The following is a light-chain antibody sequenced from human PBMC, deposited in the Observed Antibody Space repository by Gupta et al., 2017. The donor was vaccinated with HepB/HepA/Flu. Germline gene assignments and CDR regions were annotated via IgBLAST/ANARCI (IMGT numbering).Light chain of an antibody. CDR3: CSYAVIYTYV. J-gene: IGLJ1*01. CDR2: DVS. CDR1: SSDVGAYSY. V-gene: IGLV2-11*01. Sequence: QSALTQPRSVSGSPGQSVTISCPGTSSDVGAYSYVSWFQQRPGIVPKLIIYDVSKRPSGVPDRFSGSQSGNTAPLTISGLQAEDEADYYCCSYAVIYTYVFGTGTKVTVL.